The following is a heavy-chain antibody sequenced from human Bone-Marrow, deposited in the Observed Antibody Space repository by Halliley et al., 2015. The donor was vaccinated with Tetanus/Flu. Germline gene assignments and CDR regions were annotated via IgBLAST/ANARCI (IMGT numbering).Heavy chain of an antibody. CDR3: ARSGSSGYYHGMDV. D-gene: IGHD6-19*01. J-gene: IGHJ6*02. CDR2: ISTSSSYI. V-gene: IGHV3-21*01. Sequence: SLRLSCAASGFTFSGYSMNWVRQAPGKGLEWVSSISTSSSYIYYADSVKGRFTISRDNAKNSLYLQMTSLRVDDTAVYYCARSGSSGYYHGMDVWGQGTTVTVSS. CDR1: GFTFSGYS.